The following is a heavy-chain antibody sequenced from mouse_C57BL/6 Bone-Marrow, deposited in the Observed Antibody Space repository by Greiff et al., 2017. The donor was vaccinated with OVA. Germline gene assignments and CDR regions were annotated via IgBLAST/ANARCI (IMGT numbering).Heavy chain of an antibody. CDR3: ARLKLYYFDY. V-gene: IGHV5-12*01. J-gene: IGHJ2*01. Sequence: EVQRVESGGGLVQPGGSLKLSCAASGFTFSDYYMYWVRQTPEKRLEWVAYISNGGGSTYYPDTVKGRFTISRDNAKNTLYLQMSRLKSEDTAMYYCARLKLYYFDYWGQGTTLTVSS. D-gene: IGHD4-1*01. CDR2: ISNGGGST. CDR1: GFTFSDYY.